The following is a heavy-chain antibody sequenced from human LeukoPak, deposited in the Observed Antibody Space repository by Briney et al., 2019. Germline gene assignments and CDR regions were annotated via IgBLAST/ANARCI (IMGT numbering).Heavy chain of an antibody. CDR1: GYSFTSYW. V-gene: IGHV5-51*01. CDR2: IYPGDSDT. J-gene: IGHJ3*02. CDR3: ARGPIAAAGTGFDDAFDI. Sequence: GESLKISCKASGYSFTSYWIGWVRQMPGKGLEWMGIIYPGDSDTRYSPSFQGQVTISADKSISTAYLQWSSLKASDTAMYYCARGPIAAAGTGFDDAFDIWGQGTMVTVSS. D-gene: IGHD6-13*01.